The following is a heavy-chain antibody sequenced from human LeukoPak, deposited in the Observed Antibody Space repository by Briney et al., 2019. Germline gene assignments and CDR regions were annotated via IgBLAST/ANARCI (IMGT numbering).Heavy chain of an antibody. V-gene: IGHV3-30-3*01. J-gene: IGHJ5*02. CDR2: ISYDGSNK. CDR1: ELTFSGYW. D-gene: IGHD3-22*01. CDR3: ASLPWLPYYYDSSGYAAPSP. Sequence: GGSLRLSCAASELTFSGYWMNWVRQAPGKGLEWVAVISYDGSNKYYADSVKGRFTISRDNSKNTLYLQMNSLRAEDTAVYYCASLPWLPYYYDSSGYAAPSPWGQGTLVTVSS.